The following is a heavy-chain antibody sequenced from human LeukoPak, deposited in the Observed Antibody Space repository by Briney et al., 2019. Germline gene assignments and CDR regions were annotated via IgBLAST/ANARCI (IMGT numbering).Heavy chain of an antibody. D-gene: IGHD1-26*01. CDR1: GFTFDDYG. CDR2: ISWNSNSI. J-gene: IGHJ6*02. V-gene: IGHV3-9*01. CDR3: AKDKVGATRSRGYYYGMDV. Sequence: GRSLRLSCAASGFTFDDYGMHWVRQAPGKGLEWVSGISWNSNSIGYADSVKGRFTISRDNAKNSLYLQMNSLRAEDTALYYCAKDKVGATRSRGYYYGMDVWGQGTTVTVS.